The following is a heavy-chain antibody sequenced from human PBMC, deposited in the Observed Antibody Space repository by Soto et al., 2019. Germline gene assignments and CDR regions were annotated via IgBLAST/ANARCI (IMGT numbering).Heavy chain of an antibody. V-gene: IGHV2-5*02. J-gene: IGHJ5*02. CDR1: GVSLSTSGVG. CDR2: IYWDDDK. CDR3: AHSRNVVITRYNWFDP. Sequence: SGPTLVNPTQTLTLTCTFSGVSLSTSGVGVGWIRQPPGKALEWLALIYWDDDKRYSPSLKSRLTITKDTSKNQVVLTMTNMDPVDTATYYCAHSRNVVITRYNWFDPWGQGTLVTVSS. D-gene: IGHD3-22*01.